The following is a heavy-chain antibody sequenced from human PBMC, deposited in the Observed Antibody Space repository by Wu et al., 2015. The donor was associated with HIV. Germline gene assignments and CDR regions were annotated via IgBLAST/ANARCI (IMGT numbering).Heavy chain of an antibody. V-gene: IGHV1-2*02. D-gene: IGHD6-19*01. Sequence: QVQLVQSGAEVKKPGASVKVSCKASGYTFTDYFTHWVRQAPGQGFEWMGWVNTNTGGTKYAQKFQGRVTMTRDTSISTAYMELSGLTSDDTAIYYCARARRPVADALELDLWGQGTLVTVSS. CDR1: GYTFTDYF. J-gene: IGHJ4*02. CDR2: VNTNTGGT. CDR3: ARARRPVADALELDL.